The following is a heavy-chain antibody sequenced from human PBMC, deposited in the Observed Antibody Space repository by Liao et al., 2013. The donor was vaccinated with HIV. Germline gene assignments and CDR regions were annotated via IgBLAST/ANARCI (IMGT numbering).Heavy chain of an antibody. V-gene: IGHV4-59*01. Sequence: QVQLQESGPGLVKPSETLSLTCTVSGGSISSYYWTWIRQPPGKGLEWIGSIYYSGSTNYNPSLKSRVTISVDTSKNQFSLKLSSVTAADTAVYYCARGGYYGSGSYFNYWGQGTLVTVSS. D-gene: IGHD3-10*01. CDR2: IYYSGST. CDR1: GGSISSYY. CDR3: ARGGYYGSGSYFNY. J-gene: IGHJ4*02.